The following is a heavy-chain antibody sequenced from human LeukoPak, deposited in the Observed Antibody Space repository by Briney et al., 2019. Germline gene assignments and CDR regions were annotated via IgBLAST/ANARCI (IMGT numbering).Heavy chain of an antibody. D-gene: IGHD3-22*01. CDR1: GDTFTTSW. CDR3: ARRGGGYFDY. V-gene: IGHV5-51*01. CDR2: IYPGDSDT. Sequence: NHGESLKISCKGSGDTFTTSWIGWVRQLPGKGLEWTGIIYPGDSDTRYSPSFQGQVTISAVKSISTAYLQWSSLKASDTAMYYCARRGGGYFDYWGQGTLVTVSS. J-gene: IGHJ4*02.